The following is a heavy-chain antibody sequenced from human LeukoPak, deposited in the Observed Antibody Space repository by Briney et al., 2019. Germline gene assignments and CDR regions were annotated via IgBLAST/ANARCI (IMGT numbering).Heavy chain of an antibody. D-gene: IGHD1-1*01. J-gene: IGHJ6*03. CDR3: ARVGTADNYYYYYMDV. V-gene: IGHV4-39*01. CDR1: GGSISSSSYY. CDR2: IYYSGST. Sequence: SETLSLTCTVSGGSISSSSYYWGWIRQPPGKGLEWIGSIYYSGSTYYNPSLKSRVTISVDTSKNQFSLKLSSVTVADTAVYYCARVGTADNYYYYYMDVWGKGTTVTVSS.